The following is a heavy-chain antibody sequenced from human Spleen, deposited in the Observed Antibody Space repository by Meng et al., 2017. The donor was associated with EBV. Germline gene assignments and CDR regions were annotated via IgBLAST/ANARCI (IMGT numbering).Heavy chain of an antibody. CDR2: INPSGGYT. J-gene: IGHJ4*02. CDR3: ARHPGEYYSDTSGFETYFDS. D-gene: IGHD3-22*01. Sequence: HVQLVQSGAEVKNPGASVMVSCKASEYTFTNYYMHWVRRAPGQGLEWMGIINPSGGYTSYAQRFQDRVSITADEFTSTAYLELSSLTFEDTAAYYCARHPGEYYSDTSGFETYFDSWGQGTLVTVSS. V-gene: IGHV1-46*01. CDR1: EYTFTNYY.